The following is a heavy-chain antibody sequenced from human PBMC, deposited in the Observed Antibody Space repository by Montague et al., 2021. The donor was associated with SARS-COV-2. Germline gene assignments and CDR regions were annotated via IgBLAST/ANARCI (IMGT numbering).Heavy chain of an antibody. V-gene: IGHV4-34*01. CDR2: INHSGST. D-gene: IGHD3-10*01. CDR1: GGSFSGYY. J-gene: IGHJ4*02. CDR3: ARGARQGYGFRLGSFDS. Sequence: SETLSLTCAVYGGSFSGYYWNWIRRPPGKGLEWIGEINHSGSTNYNPSLKSRVTMSVDTSKNQFSLELSSVTAADTAVYYCARGARQGYGFRLGSFDSWGQGTLVTVSS.